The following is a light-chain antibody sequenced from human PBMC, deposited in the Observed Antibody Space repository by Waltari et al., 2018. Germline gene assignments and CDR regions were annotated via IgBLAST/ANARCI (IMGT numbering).Light chain of an antibody. CDR3: QHYHSFPYT. CDR1: QSISTW. V-gene: IGKV1-5*03. J-gene: IGKJ2*01. Sequence: DIHMTQSPSTLSASVGDRVTNTCRASQSISTWLAWYQQKPGMPPNLLIYEASTLERGVPSRFSGSGSGTEFTLSINSLQPDDFATYYCQHYHSFPYTFGQGTKLEIK. CDR2: EAS.